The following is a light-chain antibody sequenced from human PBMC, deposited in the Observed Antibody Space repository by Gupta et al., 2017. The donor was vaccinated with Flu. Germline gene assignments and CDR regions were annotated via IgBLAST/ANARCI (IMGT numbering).Light chain of an antibody. V-gene: IGKV3-20*01. CDR1: QTVTSNY. CDR3: QQYDSSPIT. J-gene: IGKJ5*01. Sequence: EIVLTQSPGTLSLSPGERATLSCRASQTVTSNYLAWYQQKPGQAPRLLMYGVSSRATGIPGRFSGSGSGTDFTLTISRLEPQDFALYYCQQYDSSPITFGQGTRLEI. CDR2: GVS.